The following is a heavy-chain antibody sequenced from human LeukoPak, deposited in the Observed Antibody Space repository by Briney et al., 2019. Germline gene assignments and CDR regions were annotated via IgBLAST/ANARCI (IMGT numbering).Heavy chain of an antibody. V-gene: IGHV3-33*01. D-gene: IGHD3-9*01. Sequence: TGGSLRLSCAASGFPFSNYVMHWVRQAPGKGLEWGALIWYDGTHKYYADSVKGRFTVSRDNSKNTLFLQMNRLRVEDTAVYYCASSYYDILTGPTELNYWGQGTLVIVSS. CDR2: IWYDGTHK. CDR3: ASSYYDILTGPTELNY. J-gene: IGHJ4*01. CDR1: GFPFSNYV.